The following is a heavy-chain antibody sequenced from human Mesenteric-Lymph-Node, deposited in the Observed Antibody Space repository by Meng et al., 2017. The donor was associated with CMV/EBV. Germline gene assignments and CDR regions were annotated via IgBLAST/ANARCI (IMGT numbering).Heavy chain of an antibody. D-gene: IGHD2-2*03. V-gene: IGHV3-48*03. CDR1: GFTFSDTE. Sequence: GESLKISCAASGFTFSDTEMNWVHQAPGEGLQWVSHISSSGSPIYYADSVKGRFTISRDNAKNSLFLQMNSLRAEDTAVYYCARGGYCTSSKCYNLNAFDIWGQGTVVTVSS. CDR3: ARGGYCTSSKCYNLNAFDI. CDR2: ISSSGSPI. J-gene: IGHJ3*02.